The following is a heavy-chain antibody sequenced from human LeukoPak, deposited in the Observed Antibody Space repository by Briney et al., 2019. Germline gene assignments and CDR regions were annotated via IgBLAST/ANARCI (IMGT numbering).Heavy chain of an antibody. D-gene: IGHD5-12*01. Sequence: SETLSLTCTVSRGSISGSIRSYYWSWLRQPPGKGLEWIGYISSSGSVNDNPSLWSRVTISVDTSKNQFFLNLSSVSAADTAVYYCARIPLGYSGAYYFDYWGQGTLVTVSP. V-gene: IGHV4-4*09. CDR1: RGSISGSIRSYY. J-gene: IGHJ4*02. CDR3: ARIPLGYSGAYYFDY. CDR2: ISSSGSV.